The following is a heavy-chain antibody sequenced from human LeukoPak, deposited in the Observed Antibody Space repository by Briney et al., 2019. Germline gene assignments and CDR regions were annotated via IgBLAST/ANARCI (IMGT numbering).Heavy chain of an antibody. V-gene: IGHV5-51*01. CDR3: ARRHYYDSSGVGY. J-gene: IGHJ4*02. CDR2: IYPGDSDT. CDR1: GYNFITYW. D-gene: IGHD3-22*01. Sequence: GESLKISCKGSGYNFITYWIGWVRQTPGKGLEWMGIIYPGDSDTRYSPSFQGQVTISADKSISTAYLQWSSLKASDTAMYYCARRHYYDSSGVGYWGQGTLVTVSS.